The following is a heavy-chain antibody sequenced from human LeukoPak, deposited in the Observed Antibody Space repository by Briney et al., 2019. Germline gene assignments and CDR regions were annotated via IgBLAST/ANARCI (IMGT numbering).Heavy chain of an antibody. CDR3: ARKPTLAAAATFDY. CDR2: ISSSGSTI. V-gene: IGHV3-11*04. J-gene: IGHJ4*02. D-gene: IGHD6-13*01. Sequence: TGGSLRLSCAASGFTFSDYYMSWIRQAPGKGLEWVSYISSSGSTIYYADSVKGRFTISRDNAKNSLYLQMNSLRAEDTAVYYCARKPTLAAAATFDYWGQGTLVTVSS. CDR1: GFTFSDYY.